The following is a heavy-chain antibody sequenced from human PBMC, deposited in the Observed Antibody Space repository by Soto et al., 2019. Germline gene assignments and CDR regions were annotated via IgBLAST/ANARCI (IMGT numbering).Heavy chain of an antibody. Sequence: EVQLLESGGGLVQPGGSLRLYSAASGFTFSSYAMSWVRQAPGKGLEWVSAISGSGGTTNYADSVKGRITISRDNSKNTLYLQMSRLRAEDTAVYYCARDSGSLFDYWGQGTLVTVSS. CDR1: GFTFSSYA. CDR2: ISGSGGTT. D-gene: IGHD1-26*01. J-gene: IGHJ4*02. V-gene: IGHV3-23*01. CDR3: ARDSGSLFDY.